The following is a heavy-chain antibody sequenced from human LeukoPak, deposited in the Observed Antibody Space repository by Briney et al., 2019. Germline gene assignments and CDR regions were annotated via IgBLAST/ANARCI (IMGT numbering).Heavy chain of an antibody. CDR1: GGSISSSNW. CDR2: IYHSGST. Sequence: SETLSLTCAVSGGSISSSNWWSWVRQPPGKGLEWIGEIYHSGSTNYNPSLKSRVTISVDKSKNQFSLKLSSVTAADTAVCYCASSVKVATRYYFDYWGQGTLVTVSS. V-gene: IGHV4-4*02. CDR3: ASSVKVATRYYFDY. J-gene: IGHJ4*02. D-gene: IGHD5-12*01.